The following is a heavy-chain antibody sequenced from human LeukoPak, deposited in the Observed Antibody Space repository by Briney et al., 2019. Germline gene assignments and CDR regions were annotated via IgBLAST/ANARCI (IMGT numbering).Heavy chain of an antibody. Sequence: GGSLRLSCAASGFTFSDYYMNWIRRAPGKGLEWVSYISSSGSTIYYADSVKGRFTISRDNSKNTLYLQMNSLRADDTALYYCARLKAVAGTAYYFDYWGQGTLVTVSS. CDR1: GFTFSDYY. J-gene: IGHJ4*02. D-gene: IGHD6-19*01. CDR2: ISSSGSTI. V-gene: IGHV3-11*04. CDR3: ARLKAVAGTAYYFDY.